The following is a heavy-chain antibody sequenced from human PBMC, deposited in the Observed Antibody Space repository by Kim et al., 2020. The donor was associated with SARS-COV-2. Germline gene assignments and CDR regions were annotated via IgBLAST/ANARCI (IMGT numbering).Heavy chain of an antibody. CDR3: ARGGSGSYYLEVSYWFDP. J-gene: IGHJ5*02. V-gene: IGHV1-3*01. Sequence: ASVKVSCKASGYTFTSYAMHWVRQAPGQRLEWMGWINAGNGNTKYSQKFQGRVTITRDTSASTAYMELRSLRSEDTAVYYCARGGSGSYYLEVSYWFDPWGQGTLVTVSS. CDR1: GYTFTSYA. D-gene: IGHD3-10*01. CDR2: INAGNGNT.